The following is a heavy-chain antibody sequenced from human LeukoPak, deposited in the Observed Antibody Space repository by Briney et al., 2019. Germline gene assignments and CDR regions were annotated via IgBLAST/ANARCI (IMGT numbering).Heavy chain of an antibody. J-gene: IGHJ6*01. D-gene: IGHD3-10*01. V-gene: IGHV1-3*04. CDR1: RYIFTTYA. CDR2: INIGNGET. Sequence: GASVKVSCKASRYIFTTYAMHWVRQAPGQRPEWMGWINIGNGETKYSQKFQGRVTITRDTSASTAYMEMSSLTSEDTAVYYCARGIYFGSGRGPMDVWGQGTTVTVSS. CDR3: ARGIYFGSGRGPMDV.